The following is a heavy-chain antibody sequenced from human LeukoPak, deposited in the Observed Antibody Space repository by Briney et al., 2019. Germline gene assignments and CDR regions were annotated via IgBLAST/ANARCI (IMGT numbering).Heavy chain of an antibody. D-gene: IGHD3-3*01. V-gene: IGHV3-48*03. Sequence: GGSLRLPCAASGFTFSSYEMNWVRQAPGKGLEWVSYISSSGSTIYYADSVKGRFTISRDNAKNSLYLQTNSLRAEDTAVYYCAPGGTYYDFWSGYYTFDYWGQGTLVTVSS. CDR3: APGGTYYDFWSGYYTFDY. J-gene: IGHJ4*02. CDR2: ISSSGSTI. CDR1: GFTFSSYE.